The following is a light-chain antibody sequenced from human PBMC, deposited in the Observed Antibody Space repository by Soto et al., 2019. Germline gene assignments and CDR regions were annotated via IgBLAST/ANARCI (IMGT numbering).Light chain of an antibody. J-gene: IGKJ1*01. Sequence: IQMTHSPSTLSTPVLEGVKSTFRASQSISSWLAWYQQKPGTAPKLLIYKASSLESGPQSRFSGSGSGTEFTLTISRLTPDDFETYYRQQYNSSWTGGQGTQVDIK. CDR1: QSISSW. V-gene: IGKV1-5*03. CDR2: KAS. CDR3: QQYNSSWT.